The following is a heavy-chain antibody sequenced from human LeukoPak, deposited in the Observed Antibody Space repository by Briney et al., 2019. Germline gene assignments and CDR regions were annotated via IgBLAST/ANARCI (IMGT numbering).Heavy chain of an antibody. J-gene: IGHJ5*02. CDR2: ISGTGSST. Sequence: PGGSLRLSCAASGFMFSSNWMSWVRQAPGKGLEWVSTISGTGSSTYSADSAKGRFTISRDNSKDTLFLQLNSLTAADKAMYFCAKASVPIPQYCNSWGQGTLVTVSS. V-gene: IGHV3-23*01. CDR3: AKASVPIPQYCNS. D-gene: IGHD2/OR15-2a*01. CDR1: GFMFSSNW.